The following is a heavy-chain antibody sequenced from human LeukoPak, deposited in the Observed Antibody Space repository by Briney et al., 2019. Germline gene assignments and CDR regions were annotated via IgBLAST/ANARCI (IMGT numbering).Heavy chain of an antibody. CDR2: ISDGGST. CDR1: GSTFSRFA. V-gene: IGHV3-23*01. D-gene: IGHD5-12*01. CDR3: AKVAGYSAYDSSDY. Sequence: GGSLRLSCAASGSTFSRFAMSWVRQGPGGGLDWVSAISDGGSTYYADSVKGRFTISRDNSKNMLYLRMNSLRAEDTAVYYCAKVAGYSAYDSSDYWGQGTLVPVSS. J-gene: IGHJ4*02.